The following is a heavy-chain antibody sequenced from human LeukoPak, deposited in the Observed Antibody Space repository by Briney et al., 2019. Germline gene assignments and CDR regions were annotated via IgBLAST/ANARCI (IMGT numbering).Heavy chain of an antibody. V-gene: IGHV1-3*01. D-gene: IGHD6-19*01. J-gene: IGHJ4*02. Sequence: ASVTVSCKASGDTFTEYAMHWVRQAPGQRLEWMGWINAGNGATKYSQKFQGRFTITRDTSASTAYMALSSLTSEDTTIYYCARGRWSSSGWCYFDYWGQGTQVTVSS. CDR3: ARGRWSSSGWCYFDY. CDR1: GDTFTEYA. CDR2: INAGNGAT.